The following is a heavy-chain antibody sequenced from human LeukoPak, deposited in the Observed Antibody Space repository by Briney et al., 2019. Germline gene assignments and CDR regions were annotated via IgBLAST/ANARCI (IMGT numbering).Heavy chain of an antibody. CDR2: IKKDGSER. Sequence: GGSLRLSCAASGFTFSSYWMNWVRQAPGKGLEWVANIKKDGSERYYVDSVKGRFTISRDNTKRSLYLQMNTLRAEDTAVYYCARDLAGPPQEAFDIWGQGTMVTVSS. CDR3: ARDLAGPPQEAFDI. CDR1: GFTFSSYW. J-gene: IGHJ3*02. V-gene: IGHV3-7*01.